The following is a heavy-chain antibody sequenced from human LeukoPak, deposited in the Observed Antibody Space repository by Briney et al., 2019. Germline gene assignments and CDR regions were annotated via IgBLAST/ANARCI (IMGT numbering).Heavy chain of an antibody. J-gene: IGHJ5*02. CDR2: INHSGST. CDR3: ARGRTYYYGSGSYSP. D-gene: IGHD3-10*01. CDR1: GGSFSGYY. Sequence: SETLSLTCAVYGGSFSGYYWSWIRQPPGKGLEWIGEINHSGSTNYNPSLKSRVTLSVDTSKNQFSLKLSSVTAADTAVYYCARGRTYYYGSGSYSPWGQGTLVTVSS. V-gene: IGHV4-34*01.